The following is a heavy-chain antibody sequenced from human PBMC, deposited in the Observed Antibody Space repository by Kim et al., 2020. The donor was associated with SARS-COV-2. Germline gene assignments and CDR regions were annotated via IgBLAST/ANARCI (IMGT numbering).Heavy chain of an antibody. J-gene: IGHJ4*02. Sequence: GESLKISCKGSGYSFSSHWIGWVRQMPGKGLELMGIIYPGDSDTRYSPSFQGQVTISADKSISTAYLQWRSLKAPDTAMYYCARRYSGYDAFDYWGLGTLVTVSS. CDR1: GYSFSSHW. CDR3: ARRYSGYDAFDY. CDR2: IYPGDSDT. D-gene: IGHD5-12*01. V-gene: IGHV5-51*01.